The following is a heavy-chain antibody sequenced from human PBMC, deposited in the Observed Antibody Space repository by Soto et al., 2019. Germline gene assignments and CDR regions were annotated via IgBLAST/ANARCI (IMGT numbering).Heavy chain of an antibody. J-gene: IGHJ6*02. CDR1: GFTFSRNW. CDR2: TISDGSRT. D-gene: IGHD2-15*01. CDR3: ARDDHHTDSRTGVMDV. V-gene: IGHV3-74*01. Sequence: GGSLRLSCAVSGFTFSRNWMHCVRQVPGKGLVWVSRTISDGSRTTYSDCVTGRFSISRHNARNTMYLQMNSLRAAHTAVYLCARDDHHTDSRTGVMDVWGQGTTVTVSS.